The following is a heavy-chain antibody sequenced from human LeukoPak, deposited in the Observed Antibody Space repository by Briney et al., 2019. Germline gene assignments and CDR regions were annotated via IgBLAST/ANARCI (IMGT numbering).Heavy chain of an antibody. CDR1: GGTVSSYA. D-gene: IGHD3-3*01. CDR3: ARMTTDFWDGPKYFY. CDR2: IIPSFGTA. J-gene: IGHJ4*02. V-gene: IGHV1-69*13. Sequence: SVKLSCKASGGTVSSYAISVVREAPGQGLEWMGGIIPSFGTANYAQKFQGRATITADESTRTAYMELSSLRSDGAAVYHQARMTTDFWDGPKYFYWGPGNLVTVYS.